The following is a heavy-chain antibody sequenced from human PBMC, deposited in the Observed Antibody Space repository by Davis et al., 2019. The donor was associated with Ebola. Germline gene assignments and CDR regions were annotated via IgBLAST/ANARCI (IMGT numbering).Heavy chain of an antibody. D-gene: IGHD2-15*01. Sequence: PSETLSLTCAVYGGSFSGYYWSWIRQPPGKGLEWIGEINHSGSTNYNPSLKSRVTISVDTSKNQFSLKLSSVTAADTAVYYCARGRDIVVANAFEIWGQGTMVTVSS. CDR2: INHSGST. CDR3: ARGRDIVVANAFEI. J-gene: IGHJ3*02. V-gene: IGHV4-34*01. CDR1: GGSFSGYY.